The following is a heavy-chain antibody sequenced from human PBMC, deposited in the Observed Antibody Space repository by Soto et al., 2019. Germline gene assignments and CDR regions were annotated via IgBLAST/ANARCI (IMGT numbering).Heavy chain of an antibody. Sequence: QVQLVQSGAEVREPGASVKVSCKASGYTFTTYDINWVRQATGQGLEWMGWMKPSSGDTGYGQKFQGRVALTRDTSTSTAYMELSGLKSEDTAVYYCVALARWGQGTLVNVSS. J-gene: IGHJ4*02. D-gene: IGHD6-6*01. CDR2: MKPSSGDT. CDR1: GYTFTTYD. CDR3: VALAR. V-gene: IGHV1-8*01.